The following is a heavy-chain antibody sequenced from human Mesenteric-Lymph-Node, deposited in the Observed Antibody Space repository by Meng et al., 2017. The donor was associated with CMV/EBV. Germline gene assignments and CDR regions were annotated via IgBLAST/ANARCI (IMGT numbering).Heavy chain of an antibody. Sequence: GGSLRLSCAASGFTFSDYYMSWIRQAPGKGLEWVSYISSSGSTIYYADSVKGRFTISRDNAKNSLYLEMNSLRAEDTAVYYCARRYFSSSWAFDYWGQGTLVTVSS. J-gene: IGHJ4*02. CDR2: ISSSGSTI. CDR3: ARRYFSSSWAFDY. CDR1: GFTFSDYY. V-gene: IGHV3-11*01. D-gene: IGHD6-6*01.